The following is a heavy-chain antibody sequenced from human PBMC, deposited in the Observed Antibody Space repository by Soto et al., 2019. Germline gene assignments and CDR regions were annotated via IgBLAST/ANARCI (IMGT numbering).Heavy chain of an antibody. CDR3: ARDWSGDKYFVY. V-gene: IGHV3-53*01. CDR1: GITATNGH. J-gene: IGHJ4*02. D-gene: IGHD3-3*01. Sequence: DVQLVESGGGLIQPGGSLRLSCAASGITATNGHMSWVRQSPGKGLEWVSVIFSDDNTYYADSVKGRFTISRDTSKNTVYLPMNSLRADDTAVYYCARDWSGDKYFVYWDQGTLVTVSS. CDR2: IFSDDNT.